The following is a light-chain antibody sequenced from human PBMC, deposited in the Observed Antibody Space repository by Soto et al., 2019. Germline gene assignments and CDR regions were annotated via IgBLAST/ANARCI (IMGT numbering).Light chain of an antibody. CDR2: EVS. Sequence: QSVLTQPASVSGSPGQSITISCTGTSSDVGGYNYVSWYQQHPGKAPKLMIYEVSNRPSGVSNRFSGSKSGNTASLTISELQAEDEADYYCSSYTSSSTLYVFGTGTKSPS. CDR1: SSDVGGYNY. CDR3: SSYTSSSTLYV. V-gene: IGLV2-14*01. J-gene: IGLJ1*01.